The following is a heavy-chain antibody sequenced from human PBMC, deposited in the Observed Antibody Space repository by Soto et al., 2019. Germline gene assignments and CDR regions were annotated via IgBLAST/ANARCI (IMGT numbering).Heavy chain of an antibody. Sequence: PSETLSLTCAVYGGSFSGYYWSWIRQPPGKGLEWIGEINDSGSTNYKPSLKSRVTISVDTSKNQFSLKVSSVTAADTAVYYCARRRDSSNWHKVHWFAPWGQGTLVTVSS. V-gene: IGHV4-34*01. CDR2: INDSGST. CDR3: ARRRDSSNWHKVHWFAP. D-gene: IGHD6-13*01. CDR1: GGSFSGYY. J-gene: IGHJ5*02.